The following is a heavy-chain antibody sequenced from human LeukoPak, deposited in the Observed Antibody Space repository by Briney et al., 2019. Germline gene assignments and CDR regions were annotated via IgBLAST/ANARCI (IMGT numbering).Heavy chain of an antibody. V-gene: IGHV2-5*02. J-gene: IGHJ4*02. Sequence: KKSGPTLVNPTQILTLTCTFSGFSLSTSGVGVGWIRQPPGKALEWLALIYWDDDKGYSPSLKSRLTITKDTSKNQVVLTMTNMDPVDTATYYCAPRLHGDYGCYWSQGTLVTVSS. D-gene: IGHD4-17*01. CDR1: GFSLSTSGVG. CDR3: APRLHGDYGCY. CDR2: IYWDDDK.